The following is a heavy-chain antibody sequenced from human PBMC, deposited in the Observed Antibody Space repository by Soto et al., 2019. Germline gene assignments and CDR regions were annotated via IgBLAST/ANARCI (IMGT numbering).Heavy chain of an antibody. Sequence: SETLSLTCTVSGGSISSSSYYWGWIRQPPGKGLEWIGSIYYSGSTYYNPSLKSQVTISVDTSKNQFSLKLSSVTAADTAVYYCARHTVSFGYCSGGSCYSINWFDPWGQGTLVTVSS. CDR1: GGSISSSSYY. CDR2: IYYSGST. D-gene: IGHD2-15*01. CDR3: ARHTVSFGYCSGGSCYSINWFDP. J-gene: IGHJ5*02. V-gene: IGHV4-39*01.